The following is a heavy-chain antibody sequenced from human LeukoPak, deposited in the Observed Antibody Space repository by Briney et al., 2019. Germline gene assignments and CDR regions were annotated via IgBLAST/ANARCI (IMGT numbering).Heavy chain of an antibody. CDR3: ARGAVGGYCSGGSCYRQENNWFDP. J-gene: IGHJ5*02. V-gene: IGHV3-20*03. CDR2: INWNGGST. D-gene: IGHD2-15*01. CDR1: GFTFDDYG. Sequence: PGGSLRLSYAASGFTFDDYGMSWVRQAPGKGLEWVSGINWNGGSTGYADSVKGRFTISRDNAKNSLYLQMNSLRAEDTALYYCARGAVGGYCSGGSCYRQENNWFDPWGQGTLVTVSS.